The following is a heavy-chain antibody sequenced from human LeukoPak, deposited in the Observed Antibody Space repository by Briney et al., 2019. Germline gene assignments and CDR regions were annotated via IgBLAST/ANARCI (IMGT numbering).Heavy chain of an antibody. J-gene: IGHJ6*03. CDR1: GFTFSDYY. D-gene: IGHD2-2*01. V-gene: IGHV3-11*04. CDR3: AREGLGYCSSTSCYFGYYYYMDV. Sequence: SGGSLRLSCAASGFTFSDYYMSWIRQAPGKGLEWVSYISSSGSTIYYADSVKGRFTISRDNAKNSLYLQMNSLRAEDTAVYYCAREGLGYCSSTSCYFGYYYYMDVWGKGTTVTVSS. CDR2: ISSSGSTI.